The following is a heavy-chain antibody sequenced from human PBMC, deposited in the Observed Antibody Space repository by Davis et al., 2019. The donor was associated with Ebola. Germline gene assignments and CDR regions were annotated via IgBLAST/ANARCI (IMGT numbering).Heavy chain of an antibody. D-gene: IGHD3-16*01. CDR1: GFTFSNHG. CDR3: ARYRLGGTLRPSLEF. Sequence: GESLKISCAAFGFTFSNHGLHWVRQAPGKGLEWVAVVSHDGSVTYYADSVKGRFTISRDNSKNTLILQMNSLRSEDTAVYYCARYRLGGTLRPSLEFWGQGSLVTVSS. CDR2: VSHDGSVT. J-gene: IGHJ4*02. V-gene: IGHV3-30*03.